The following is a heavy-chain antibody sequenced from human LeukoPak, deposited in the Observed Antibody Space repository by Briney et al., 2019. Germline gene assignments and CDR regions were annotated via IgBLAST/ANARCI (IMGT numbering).Heavy chain of an antibody. CDR3: ARDREYASSTLGY. Sequence: QSGGSLRLSCAASGFTFSSYAMSWVRQAPGKGLEWVSAISGSGGSTYYADSVKGRFTISRDSSKNTLYLQMNSLRAEDTAVYYCARDREYASSTLGYWGQGTLVTVSS. CDR2: ISGSGGST. CDR1: GFTFSSYA. J-gene: IGHJ4*02. D-gene: IGHD2-2*01. V-gene: IGHV3-23*01.